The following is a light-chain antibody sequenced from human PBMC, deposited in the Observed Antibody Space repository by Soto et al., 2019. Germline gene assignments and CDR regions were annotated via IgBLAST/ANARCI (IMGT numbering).Light chain of an antibody. V-gene: IGLV2-23*02. CDR2: DVN. CDR3: CSYVGSSNSVI. J-gene: IGLJ2*01. CDR1: TSDVGSFDL. Sequence: QSALTQPASVSASPGQSITISCTGTTSDVGSFDLVSWYQQHPGKVPKLMIYDVNQRPLGVSDRFSGSKSANTASLPISGLQAEEEADYYCCSYVGSSNSVIFGGGTKLTVL.